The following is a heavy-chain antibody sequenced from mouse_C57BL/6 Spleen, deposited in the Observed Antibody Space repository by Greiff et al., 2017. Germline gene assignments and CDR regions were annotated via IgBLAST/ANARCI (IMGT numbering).Heavy chain of an antibody. CDR3: AREGGYGSSPFDY. D-gene: IGHD1-1*01. Sequence: QVQLQQPGTELVKPGASVKLSCKASGYTFTSSWMHWVKQRPGQGLEWIGNINPSNGGTTYNEKFKSKATLTVDKSSSTAYMQLSSLTSEDSAVYYCAREGGYGSSPFDYWGQGTTLTVSS. J-gene: IGHJ2*01. CDR2: INPSNGGT. V-gene: IGHV1-53*01. CDR1: GYTFTSSW.